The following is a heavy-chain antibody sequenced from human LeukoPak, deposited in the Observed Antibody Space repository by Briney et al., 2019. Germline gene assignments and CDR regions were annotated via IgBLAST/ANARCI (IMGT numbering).Heavy chain of an antibody. CDR3: VKDIHRKGQRGYFDY. CDR2: ISSNGGST. V-gene: IGHV3-64D*09. Sequence: GGSLRLSCSASGFTFSSYAMHWVRQAPGKGLEYVSAISSNGGSTYYADSVKGRFTISRDNYKNTLYLQMSSLRAEDTAVYYCVKDIHRKGQRGYFDYWGQGTLVTVSS. J-gene: IGHJ4*02. CDR1: GFTFSSYA.